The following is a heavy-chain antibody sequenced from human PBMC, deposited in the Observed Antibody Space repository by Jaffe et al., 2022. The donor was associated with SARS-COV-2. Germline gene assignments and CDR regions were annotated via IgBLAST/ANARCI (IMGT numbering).Heavy chain of an antibody. CDR2: ISYDGSNK. Sequence: QVQLVESGGGVVQPGRSLRLSCAASGFTFSSYAMHWVRQAPGKGLEWVAVISYDGSNKYYADSVKGRFTISRDNSKNTLYLQMNSLRAEDTAVYYCAREGVAGEYSYGLLDYWGQGTLVTVSS. D-gene: IGHD5-18*01. J-gene: IGHJ4*02. CDR3: AREGVAGEYSYGLLDY. V-gene: IGHV3-30*04. CDR1: GFTFSSYA.